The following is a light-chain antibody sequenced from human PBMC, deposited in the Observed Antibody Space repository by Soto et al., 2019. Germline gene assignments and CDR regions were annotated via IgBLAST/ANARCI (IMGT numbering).Light chain of an antibody. J-gene: IGLJ1*01. CDR3: CSYAGGRSPYV. CDR2: EVS. Sequence: QSVLTQPASVSGSPGQSITISCTGTTSDVGSYDLVSWYQQHPGKAPKIMIYEVSKRPSGDSNRFSGSKSGNTVSLTISGLQAEDEADYYCCSYAGGRSPYVFGTGTKVTVL. CDR1: TSDVGSYDL. V-gene: IGLV2-23*02.